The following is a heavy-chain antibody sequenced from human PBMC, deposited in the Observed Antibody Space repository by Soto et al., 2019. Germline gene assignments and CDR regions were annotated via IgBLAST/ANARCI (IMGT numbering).Heavy chain of an antibody. D-gene: IGHD2-2*01. Sequence: PGGSLRVACPDAGFSCGCYTMSCPRLAQVKGLEWVSAITGSGGDTYHADSVKGRFTISRDNSQNTLYLQMNGRRAEDTAIYYCAKGSDTSRPYYFDFWCQGMLVTVSS. J-gene: IGHJ4*02. V-gene: IGHV3-23*01. CDR3: AKGSDTSRPYYFDF. CDR1: GFSCGCYT. CDR2: ITGSGGDT.